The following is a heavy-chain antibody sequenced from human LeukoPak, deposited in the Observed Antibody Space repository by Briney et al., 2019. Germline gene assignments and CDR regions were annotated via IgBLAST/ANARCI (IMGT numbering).Heavy chain of an antibody. CDR1: GFSFRNYA. Sequence: PGGSLGLSCVASGFSFRNYAIHWVRQAPGKGLEYVSVINTDGRITYYADSVKGRFTISRDNSKNTLYLQMNSLRAEDTAVYYCAKDEGYSYGYLPDYWGQGTLVTVSS. V-gene: IGHV3-64*04. J-gene: IGHJ4*02. D-gene: IGHD5-18*01. CDR3: AKDEGYSYGYLPDY. CDR2: INTDGRIT.